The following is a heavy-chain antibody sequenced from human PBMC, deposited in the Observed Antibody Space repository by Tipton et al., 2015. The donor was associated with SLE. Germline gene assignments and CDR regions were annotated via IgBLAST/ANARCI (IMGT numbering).Heavy chain of an antibody. CDR2: IYYSGST. CDR3: ARAPKGPCDDSSGLSPFDI. CDR1: GGSISSYY. J-gene: IGHJ3*02. Sequence: TLSLTCTVSGGSISSYYWSWIRQPPGKGLEWIGYIYYSGSTNYNPSLKSRVTISVDTSKNQFSLKLSSVTAADTAVYYCARAPKGPCDDSSGLSPFDIWGQGTMVTVSS. V-gene: IGHV4-59*01. D-gene: IGHD6-19*01.